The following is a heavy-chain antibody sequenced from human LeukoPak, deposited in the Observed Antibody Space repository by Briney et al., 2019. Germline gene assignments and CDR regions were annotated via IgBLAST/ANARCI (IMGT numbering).Heavy chain of an antibody. CDR2: ISGGGGST. V-gene: IGHV3-23*01. Sequence: GGSLRPSCAASGFTFSSYAMSWVRQAPGKGLEWVSGISGGGGSTYYADSVKGRFTISRDNSKNTLYLQMNSLRAEDTAVYYCAKRSSSWHFDYWGQGTLVTVSS. CDR1: GFTFSSYA. D-gene: IGHD6-13*01. J-gene: IGHJ4*02. CDR3: AKRSSSWHFDY.